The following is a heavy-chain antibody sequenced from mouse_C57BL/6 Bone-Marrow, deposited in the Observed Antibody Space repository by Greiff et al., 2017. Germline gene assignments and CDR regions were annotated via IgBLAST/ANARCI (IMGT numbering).Heavy chain of an antibody. CDR3: ARAGPLGRSVDY. Sequence: QVQLKQPGAELVKPGASVKMSCKASGYTFTSYWITWVKQGPGQGLEWVGDIYPTSGRTNYNEKFKSKAILSVDTASNTASMQLSSLTSEDSAVFYCARAGPLGRSVDYWGQGTTLTVSS. J-gene: IGHJ2*01. CDR1: GYTFTSYW. D-gene: IGHD4-1*01. V-gene: IGHV1-55*01. CDR2: IYPTSGRT.